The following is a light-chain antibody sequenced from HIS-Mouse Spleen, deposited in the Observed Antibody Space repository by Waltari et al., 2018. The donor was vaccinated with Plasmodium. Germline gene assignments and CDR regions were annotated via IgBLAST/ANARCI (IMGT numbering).Light chain of an antibody. CDR2: QDS. CDR1: HLGDTS. J-gene: IGLJ1*01. V-gene: IGLV3-1*01. CDR3: QAWDSSTDYV. Sequence: SYELTQQPSVSVSPGQTARITCSGGHLGDTSACWYQQKPGQSPVLVIYQDSKRPTGIPERFSGSNSGNTATLTISGTQAMDEADYYCQAWDSSTDYVFGTGTKVTVL.